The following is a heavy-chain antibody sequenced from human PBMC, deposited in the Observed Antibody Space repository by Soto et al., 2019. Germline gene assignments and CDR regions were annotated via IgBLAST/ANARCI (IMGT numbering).Heavy chain of an antibody. V-gene: IGHV4-59*01. CDR2: IYYSGST. D-gene: IGHD3-10*01. CDR3: ARVVRDLSGSYSGWFDP. CDR1: GGSISSYY. Sequence: PSETLSLTCTVSGGSISSYYWSWIRQPPGKGLEWIGYIYYSGSTNYNPSLKSRVTISVDTSKNQFSLKLSSVTAADTAVYYCARVVRDLSGSYSGWFDPWGQGTLVTVLL. J-gene: IGHJ5*02.